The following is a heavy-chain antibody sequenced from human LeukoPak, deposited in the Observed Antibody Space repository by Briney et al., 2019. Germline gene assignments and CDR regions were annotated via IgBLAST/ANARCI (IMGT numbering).Heavy chain of an antibody. V-gene: IGHV3-48*02. J-gene: IGHJ5*02. CDR3: ARGGGDSSWMNWFDP. Sequence: GGSLRLSCAASGFTFSSYSMNWVRQAPGQGREWVSYLSSSTNIIYYADSVKGRLTISRDNAKNSLYLQMNSLRDEDTAVYYCARGGGDSSWMNWFDPWGQGTLVTVSS. D-gene: IGHD3-22*01. CDR2: LSSSTNII. CDR1: GFTFSSYS.